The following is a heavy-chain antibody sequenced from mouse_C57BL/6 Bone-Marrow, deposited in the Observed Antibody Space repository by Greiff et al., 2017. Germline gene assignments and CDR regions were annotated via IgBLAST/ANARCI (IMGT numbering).Heavy chain of an antibody. D-gene: IGHD6-1*01. CDR3: ARLRQLPYYFDY. CDR1: GYTFTSYW. V-gene: IGHV1-50*01. CDR2: IDPSDSYT. Sequence: QVQLQQPGAELVKPGASVTLSCKASGYTFTSYWMQWVKQRPGQGLEWIGEIDPSDSYTNYNQKFKGKATLTVDTSSSTAYMQLSSLTSEDSAVYYCARLRQLPYYFDYWGQGTTLTVSS. J-gene: IGHJ2*01.